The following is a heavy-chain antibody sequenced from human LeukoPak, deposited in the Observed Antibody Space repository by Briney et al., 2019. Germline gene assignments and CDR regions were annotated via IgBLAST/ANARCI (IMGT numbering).Heavy chain of an antibody. Sequence: WGSQRLSCAASGFTFSSYTMNWVRQAPGKGLEWVSSISSSSTYIYYADSVRGQFTISRDNDKNSLSLQMNSLRAEDTAVYYCARSLWHEYYFDYWGRGTLVTVSS. CDR2: ISSSSTYI. J-gene: IGHJ4*02. D-gene: IGHD2-21*01. CDR3: ARSLWHEYYFDY. CDR1: GFTFSSYT. V-gene: IGHV3-21*01.